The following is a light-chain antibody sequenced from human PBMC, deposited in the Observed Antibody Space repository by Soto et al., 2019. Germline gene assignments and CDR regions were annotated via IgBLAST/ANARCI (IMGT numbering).Light chain of an antibody. J-gene: IGKJ1*01. CDR3: QQSYSNPT. CDR2: AAS. CDR1: QNIITY. Sequence: DVQLTQSPSSLSVFVGDSVTVTCRASQNIITYLHWYHQKPGEAPTLLINAASTLQSGVPSRFSGSGSGTDFTLTINSLQPEEVGTYYCQQSYSNPTFGQGTTVEIK. V-gene: IGKV1-39*01.